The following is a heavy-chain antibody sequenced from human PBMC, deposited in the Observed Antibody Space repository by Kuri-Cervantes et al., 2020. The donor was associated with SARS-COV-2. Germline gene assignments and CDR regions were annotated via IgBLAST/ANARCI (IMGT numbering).Heavy chain of an antibody. Sequence: SETLSLTCTVSGGSISSSSYYWGWIRQPPGKGLEWIGSIYYSGSTYYNPSLKSRVTISVDTSKNQFSLKLSSVTAADTAVYYCARVRGVLGEVYFDYWGQGTLVTVSS. CDR2: IYYSGST. D-gene: IGHD3-10*01. CDR1: GGSISSSSYY. CDR3: ARVRGVLGEVYFDY. J-gene: IGHJ4*02. V-gene: IGHV4-39*01.